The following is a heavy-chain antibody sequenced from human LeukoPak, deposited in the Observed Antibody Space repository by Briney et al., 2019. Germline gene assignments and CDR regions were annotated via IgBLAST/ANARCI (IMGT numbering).Heavy chain of an antibody. Sequence: SETLSLACTVSGGSISSYYWSWIRQPPGKGLEWIGYIYYSGSTYYNPSLKSRVTISVDTSKNQFSLKLSSVTAADTAVYYCARGGSSWYWFDPWGQGTLVTVSS. D-gene: IGHD6-13*01. V-gene: IGHV4-59*01. CDR3: ARGGSSWYWFDP. J-gene: IGHJ5*02. CDR2: IYYSGST. CDR1: GGSISSYY.